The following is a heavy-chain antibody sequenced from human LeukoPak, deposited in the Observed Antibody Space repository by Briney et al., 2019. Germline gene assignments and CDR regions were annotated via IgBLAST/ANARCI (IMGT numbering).Heavy chain of an antibody. J-gene: IGHJ3*02. CDR1: GFTFSKYT. CDR3: AKRDSDIVVVPGADAFVI. Sequence: PGGSLRLTCAASGFTFSKYTMTWVGQAPGKGLEWVSGISGPGGLTDYAVSVKCWFTISSDNSKNTLYLQMTSLRADDTATYYCAKRDSDIVVVPGADAFVIWGQGTIVIVSS. CDR2: ISGPGGLT. V-gene: IGHV3-23*01. D-gene: IGHD2-2*01.